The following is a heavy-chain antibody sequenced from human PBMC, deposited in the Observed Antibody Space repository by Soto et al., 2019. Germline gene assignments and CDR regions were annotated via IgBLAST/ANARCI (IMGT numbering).Heavy chain of an antibody. CDR2: INAGNGNT. Sequence: QVQLVQSGAEVKKPGASVKVSCKASGYTFTSYAMHWVRQAPGQRLEWMGWINAGNGNTKYSQKFQGRVNITRDTSASTAYMELSSLRSEDTGVYYCARDRYCSGGSCYLGRYYYYGMDVWGQGTTVTVSS. CDR1: GYTFTSYA. V-gene: IGHV1-3*01. D-gene: IGHD2-15*01. J-gene: IGHJ6*02. CDR3: ARDRYCSGGSCYLGRYYYYGMDV.